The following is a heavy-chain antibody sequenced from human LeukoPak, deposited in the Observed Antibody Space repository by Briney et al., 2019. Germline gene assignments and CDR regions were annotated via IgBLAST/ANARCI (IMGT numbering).Heavy chain of an antibody. CDR3: ARGPRSFDFWRAIISHYYMDV. CDR1: GYTFTSYD. Sequence: VASVKVSCKASGYTFTSYDINWVRQATGQGLEWMGWMNPNSGNTGYAQKFQGRVTMTRNTSISTAYMELSSLRSEDTAVYYCARGPRSFDFWRAIISHYYMDVWGKGTTATVSS. V-gene: IGHV1-8*01. D-gene: IGHD3-3*01. CDR2: MNPNSGNT. J-gene: IGHJ6*03.